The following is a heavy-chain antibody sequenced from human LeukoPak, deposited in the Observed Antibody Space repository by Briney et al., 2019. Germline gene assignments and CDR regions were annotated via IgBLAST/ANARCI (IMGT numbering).Heavy chain of an antibody. CDR3: ARDDRLRAFDI. V-gene: IGHV1-2*06. Sequence: GASVTVSCTASGYTFSGYYMHWVRQAPGQGLERMGRINSNTGGTIYAQKFQGRVTMTRDTSISTAYMEVSRLISDDTAVYYCARDDRLRAFDIWGQGTMVLVSS. CDR1: GYTFSGYY. CDR2: INSNTGGT. D-gene: IGHD2-15*01. J-gene: IGHJ3*02.